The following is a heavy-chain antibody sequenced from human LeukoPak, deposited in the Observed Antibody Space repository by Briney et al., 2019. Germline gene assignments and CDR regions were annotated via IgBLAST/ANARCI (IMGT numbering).Heavy chain of an antibody. Sequence: SETLSLTCAVYGGSFSGYYWSWIRQPPGKGLEWIGYIYYSGSTYYNPSLKSRVTISVDTSKNQFSLKLSSVTAADTAVYYCASFRYSYGEFDYWGQGTLVTVSS. V-gene: IGHV4-34*01. J-gene: IGHJ4*02. CDR3: ASFRYSYGEFDY. CDR2: IYYSGST. D-gene: IGHD5-18*01. CDR1: GGSFSGYY.